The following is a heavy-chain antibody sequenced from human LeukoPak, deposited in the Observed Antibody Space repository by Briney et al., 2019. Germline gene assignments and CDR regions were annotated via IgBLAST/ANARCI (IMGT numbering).Heavy chain of an antibody. J-gene: IGHJ6*02. CDR3: ARGEIVVGSYYYYGLDV. CDR1: GGSISSYY. D-gene: IGHD2-21*01. CDR2: IYYSGST. Sequence: PSETLSLTCTVSGGSISSYYWSWIRQPPGKGLEWIGYIYYSGSTNYNPSLESRVTISVDTSKNQFSLKLSSVTAADTAVYYCARGEIVVGSYYYYGLDVWGQGTTVTVSS. V-gene: IGHV4-59*01.